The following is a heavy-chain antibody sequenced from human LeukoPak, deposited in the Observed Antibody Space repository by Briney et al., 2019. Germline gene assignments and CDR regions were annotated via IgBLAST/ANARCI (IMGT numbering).Heavy chain of an antibody. D-gene: IGHD6-13*01. CDR1: GGSISSYY. V-gene: IGHV4-59*01. CDR2: IYYSGST. Sequence: SETLSLTCTVSGGSISSYYWSWIRQPSGKGLEWIGYIYYSGSTNYNPSLKSRVTISVDTSKNQFSLKLSSVTAADTAVYYCARTGYSSSWYSSEYFQHWGQGTLVTVSS. J-gene: IGHJ1*01. CDR3: ARTGYSSSWYSSEYFQH.